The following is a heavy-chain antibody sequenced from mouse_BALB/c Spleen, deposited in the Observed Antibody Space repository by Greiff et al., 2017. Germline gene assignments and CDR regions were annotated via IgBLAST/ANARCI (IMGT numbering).Heavy chain of an antibody. J-gene: IGHJ3*01. V-gene: IGHV1S81*02. CDR2: INPSNGRT. CDR1: GYTFTSYW. CDR3: ANYYGSSYSFAY. Sequence: QVQLQQPGAELVKPGASVKLSCKASGYTFTSYWMHWVKQRPGQGLEWIGEINPSNGRTNYNEKFKSKATLTVDKSSSTAYMQLSSLTSEDSAVYYCANYYGSSYSFAYWGQGTLVTVSA. D-gene: IGHD1-1*01.